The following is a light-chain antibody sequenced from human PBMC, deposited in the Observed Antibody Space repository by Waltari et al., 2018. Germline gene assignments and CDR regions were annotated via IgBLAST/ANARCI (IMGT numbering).Light chain of an antibody. Sequence: SSELTQDPVVSVAFGQTVRITCQGDSLRYYYATWYHQKPGQAPVLIMYGKNNRPSGIPDRFSGSYSGTTASLIITGTQAEDEGDYYCNSRDSRGHPLVFGTGTKVTVL. CDR3: NSRDSRGHPLV. CDR2: GKN. CDR1: SLRYYY. J-gene: IGLJ1*01. V-gene: IGLV3-19*01.